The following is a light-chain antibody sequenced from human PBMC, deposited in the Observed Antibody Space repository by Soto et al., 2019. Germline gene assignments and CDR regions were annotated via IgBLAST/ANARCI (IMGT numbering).Light chain of an antibody. CDR3: QQYGSSPQT. J-gene: IGKJ2*01. CDR2: GAS. V-gene: IGKV3-20*01. CDR1: QSVSSSY. Sequence: EIVLTQSPGSLSLSPGERATLSCRASQSVSSSYLAWYQQKPGQAPRLLISGASSRATGIPDRFSGSGSGTDFNLTISRLEPEDFAVYYCQQYGSSPQTFGQGTKLEIK.